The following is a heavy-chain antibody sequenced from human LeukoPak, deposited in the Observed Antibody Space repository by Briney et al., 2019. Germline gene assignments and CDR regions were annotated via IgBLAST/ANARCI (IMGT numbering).Heavy chain of an antibody. Sequence: GESLKISCKGSGYSFTTYWISWVRQMPGKGLEWMGSTDPSDSYTNYSPSFQGHVSISADKSISTAYLQWSSLKASDTDMYYCARRGYYGSGSYSSWYFDLWGRGTLVTVSS. CDR1: GYSFTTYW. CDR2: TDPSDSYT. J-gene: IGHJ2*01. CDR3: ARRGYYGSGSYSSWYFDL. V-gene: IGHV5-10-1*01. D-gene: IGHD3-10*01.